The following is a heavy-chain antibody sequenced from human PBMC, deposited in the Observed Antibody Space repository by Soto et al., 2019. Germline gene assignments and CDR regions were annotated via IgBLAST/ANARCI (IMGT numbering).Heavy chain of an antibody. Sequence: PGGSLRLSCAASGFTFGPFWMHWVRQAPGKGLVWLSHINSDGSTIVYADSVKGRFTISRDNAKNKLYLQMNSLRVEDTAVYYCAKDRIPYSSSWWFDPWGQGTLVTVSS. CDR1: GFTFGPFW. D-gene: IGHD6-6*01. CDR2: INSDGSTI. J-gene: IGHJ5*02. V-gene: IGHV3-74*01. CDR3: AKDRIPYSSSWWFDP.